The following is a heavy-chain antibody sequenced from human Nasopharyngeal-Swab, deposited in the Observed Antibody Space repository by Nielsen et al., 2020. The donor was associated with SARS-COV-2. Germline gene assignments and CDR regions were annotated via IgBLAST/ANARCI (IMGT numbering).Heavy chain of an antibody. J-gene: IGHJ6*02. Sequence: GESLKISCAASGFTFSSYDMHWVRQATGKGLEWVSAIGTAGDTYYPGSVKGRFTISRENAKNSLYLQMNSLRAGDTAVYYCAREGKTTRYGMGVWGQGTTVTVSS. CDR1: GFTFSSYD. CDR2: IGTAGDT. CDR3: AREGKTTRYGMGV. V-gene: IGHV3-13*04. D-gene: IGHD1-7*01.